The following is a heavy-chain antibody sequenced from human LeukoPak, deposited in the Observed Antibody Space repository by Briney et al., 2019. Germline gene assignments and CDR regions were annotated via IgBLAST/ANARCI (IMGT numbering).Heavy chain of an antibody. Sequence: GGSLRLSCAASGFTFSSYWMHWVRQAPGKGLVWVSRINSDGIAIYADSVKGRFTISGDNAKNTLYLQMNSLRAEDTALYYCARDGIVPAYYFDYWGQGTLVTVSS. J-gene: IGHJ4*02. D-gene: IGHD2-2*01. CDR1: GFTFSSYW. CDR3: ARDGIVPAYYFDY. V-gene: IGHV3-74*01. CDR2: INSDGIA.